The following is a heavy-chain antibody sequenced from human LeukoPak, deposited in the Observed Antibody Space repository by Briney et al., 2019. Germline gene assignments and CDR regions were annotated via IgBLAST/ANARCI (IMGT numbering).Heavy chain of an antibody. CDR2: FYSGGDT. Sequence: GGSLRLSCAVSGFTVSSNHMSWVRQAPGKGLEWVSVFYSGGDTHYADSVKGRFTISRDNSKNTLYLQMNSLRAEDTAVYYCATNSGGQWELLRPTTQTFDYWGQGTLVTVSP. CDR3: ATNSGGQWELLRPTTQTFDY. J-gene: IGHJ4*02. CDR1: GFTVSSNH. V-gene: IGHV3-53*01. D-gene: IGHD1-26*01.